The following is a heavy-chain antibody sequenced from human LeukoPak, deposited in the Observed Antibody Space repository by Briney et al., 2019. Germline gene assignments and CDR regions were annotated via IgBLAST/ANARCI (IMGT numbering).Heavy chain of an antibody. Sequence: ASVKVSCKASGYTFTGYYMHWVRQAPGQGLEWMGIINPSGGSTSYAQKFQGRVTMTRDMSTSTVYMELSSLRSEDTAVYYCARTYYYGSGSYWPFDYWGQGTLVTVSS. D-gene: IGHD3-10*01. CDR2: INPSGGST. J-gene: IGHJ4*02. CDR3: ARTYYYGSGSYWPFDY. CDR1: GYTFTGYY. V-gene: IGHV1-46*01.